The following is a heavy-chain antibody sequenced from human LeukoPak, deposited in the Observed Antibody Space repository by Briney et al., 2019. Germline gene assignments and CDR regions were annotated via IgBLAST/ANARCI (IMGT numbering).Heavy chain of an antibody. J-gene: IGHJ4*02. CDR3: ASDFPTAVAGTLKGY. CDR2: IYSGGST. V-gene: IGHV3-66*01. D-gene: IGHD6-19*01. CDR1: GFTVSSNY. Sequence: PGGSLRLSCAASGFTVSSNYMSWVRQAPGKGLEWVSVIYSGGSTYYADSVKGRFTISRDNSKNTLYLQMNSLRAEDTAVYYCASDFPTAVAGTLKGYWGQGTLVTVSS.